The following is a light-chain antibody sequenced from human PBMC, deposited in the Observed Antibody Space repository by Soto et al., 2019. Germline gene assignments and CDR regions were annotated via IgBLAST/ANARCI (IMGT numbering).Light chain of an antibody. CDR3: EQYNTWPPVT. CDR1: QSVSSN. V-gene: IGKV3-15*01. J-gene: IGKJ2*01. CDR2: GAS. Sequence: EIVMTQSPATLSVSPGERATLSCRASQSVSSNLAWYQQKPGQAPRLFIYGASTRATGIPARFSGSGSGTEFTLTISSLQSEDFAVYYCEQYNTWPPVTFGQGTKLEIK.